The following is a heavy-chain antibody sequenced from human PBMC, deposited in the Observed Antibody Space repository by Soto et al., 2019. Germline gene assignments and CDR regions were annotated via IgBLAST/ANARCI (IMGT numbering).Heavy chain of an antibody. Sequence: PGASLKISCTGSDYGFDVYWTAWVRQMYGNGLEWMGMIYSSDSDTRSSSFFKGKVTISADKYISTAYLQWSSLKASDTVMYSCARQDGASNYYCDGWGQVTLVAVSS. D-gene: IGHD1-1*01. CDR1: DYGFDVYW. CDR3: ARQDGASNYYCDG. CDR2: IYSSDSDT. V-gene: IGHV5-51*01. J-gene: IGHJ4*02.